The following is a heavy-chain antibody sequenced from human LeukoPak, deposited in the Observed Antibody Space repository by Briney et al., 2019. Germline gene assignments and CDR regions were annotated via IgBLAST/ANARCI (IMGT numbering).Heavy chain of an antibody. CDR2: ISGGGGST. CDR1: GFTFSSYT. D-gene: IGHD3-10*01. CDR3: ARDSGYYGRWLDP. J-gene: IGHJ5*02. Sequence: QPGGSLRLSCAASGFTFSSYTMSWVRQAPGKGLEWVSPISGGGGSTYYADSVKGRFTISRDNAKNSLYLQMNSLRAEDAAVYYCARDSGYYGRWLDPWGQGTLVTVSS. V-gene: IGHV3-23*01.